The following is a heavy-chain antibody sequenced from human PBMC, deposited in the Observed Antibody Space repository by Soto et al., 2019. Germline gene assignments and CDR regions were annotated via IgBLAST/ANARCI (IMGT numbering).Heavy chain of an antibody. J-gene: IGHJ6*02. Sequence: PGGSVRRSCAAPGFTFGDYRLNWVRQVPGKGLEWVSGINWNGGSTGYADSVKGRFTISRDNAQNSLYLQMDSLRAEDTALYFCAIDEAVGFYYRGNGLDVWGQGTTVTVSS. CDR1: GFTFGDYR. V-gene: IGHV3-20*04. D-gene: IGHD3-22*01. CDR3: AIDEAVGFYYRGNGLDV. CDR2: INWNGGST.